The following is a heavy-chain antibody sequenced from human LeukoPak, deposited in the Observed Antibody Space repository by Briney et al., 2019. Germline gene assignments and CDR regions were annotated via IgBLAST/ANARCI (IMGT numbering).Heavy chain of an antibody. J-gene: IGHJ4*02. Sequence: GGSLRLSCAASGFTFSSYGMSWVRQAPGKGLEGVSAISGSGGSTYYADSVKGRFTISRDNSKNTLYLQMNSLRAEDTAVYYCARDHGLTGYYNYWGQGTLVTVSS. CDR2: ISGSGGST. CDR1: GFTFSSYG. CDR3: ARDHGLTGYYNY. V-gene: IGHV3-23*01. D-gene: IGHD3-9*01.